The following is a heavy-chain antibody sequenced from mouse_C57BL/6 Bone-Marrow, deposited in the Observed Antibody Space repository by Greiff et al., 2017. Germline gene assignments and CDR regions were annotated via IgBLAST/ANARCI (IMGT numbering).Heavy chain of an antibody. D-gene: IGHD1-1*01. CDR1: GYTFTRYW. J-gene: IGHJ2*01. Sequence: VQLQQPGAELVKPGASVKLSCKASGYTFTRYWMQWVKQRPGQGLEWIGEIAPSDSYTNYNQKFKGKATLTVDTSSSTAYMQLSSLTSEDSAVYYCAREGNYGSSSWGQGTTLTVSS. CDR2: IAPSDSYT. CDR3: AREGNYGSSS. V-gene: IGHV1-50*01.